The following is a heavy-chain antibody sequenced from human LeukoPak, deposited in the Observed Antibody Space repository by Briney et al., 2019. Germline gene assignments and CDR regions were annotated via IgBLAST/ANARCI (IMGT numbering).Heavy chain of an antibody. Sequence: ASVKVSCKASGYTFTGYYMHWVRQAPGQGLEWMGWINPNSGGTNYAQKFQGRVTMTRDTSISTAYMELSRLRSDDTAVYYCARDSGEGYDYVWGSYHYNWFDPWGQGTLATVSS. D-gene: IGHD3-16*02. CDR2: INPNSGGT. CDR3: ARDSGEGYDYVWGSYHYNWFDP. V-gene: IGHV1-2*02. CDR1: GYTFTGYY. J-gene: IGHJ5*02.